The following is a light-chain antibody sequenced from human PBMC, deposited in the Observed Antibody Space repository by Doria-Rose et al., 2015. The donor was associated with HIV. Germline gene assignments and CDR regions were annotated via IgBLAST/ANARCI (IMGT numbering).Light chain of an antibody. CDR1: QSFSSTY. CDR2: DGS. CDR3: HQYGTSWT. Sequence: EIVLTQSPDTLSLSPGERATLSCRASQSFSSTYLAWYQQKPVQAPSLLIYDGSTRAAGIPDRFSASGSGTDFTLTINRLEPEDFALYYCHQYGTSWTFGQGAKVEI. J-gene: IGKJ1*01. V-gene: IGKV3-20*01.